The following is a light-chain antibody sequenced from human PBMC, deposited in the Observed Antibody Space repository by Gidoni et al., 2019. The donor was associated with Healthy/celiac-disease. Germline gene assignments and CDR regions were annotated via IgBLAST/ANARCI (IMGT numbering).Light chain of an antibody. CDR1: SSDVASYNL. Sequence: QSALTQPASVSGSPGQSLTISCTGASSDVASYNLVSWCQQHPGKAPKLMIYEGSKRPSGVSNRFAGSKSGNTASLPIAGRQAEDEADYYCCSYAGNSTWVFGGGTKLTVL. J-gene: IGLJ3*02. V-gene: IGLV2-23*01. CDR3: CSYAGNSTWV. CDR2: EGS.